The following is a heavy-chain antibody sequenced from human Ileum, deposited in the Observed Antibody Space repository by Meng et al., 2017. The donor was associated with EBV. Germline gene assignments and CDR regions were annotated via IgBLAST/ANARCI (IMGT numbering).Heavy chain of an antibody. Sequence: QLQVQESGPGLVKPSGTLSLPCAVSGASITESNSWSWVRQPPGKGLEWIGEIYHSGGTNYNPSLKSRVTISVDKSKNQISLKLNSVTAADTAVYYCARWAFIYSYGFDHWGQGTLVTVSS. D-gene: IGHD5-18*01. J-gene: IGHJ4*02. V-gene: IGHV4-4*02. CDR2: IYHSGGT. CDR3: ARWAFIYSYGFDH. CDR1: GASITESNS.